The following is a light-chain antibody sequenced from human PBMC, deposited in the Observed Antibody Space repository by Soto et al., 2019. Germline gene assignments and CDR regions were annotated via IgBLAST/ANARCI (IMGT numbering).Light chain of an antibody. CDR3: QQYGSSGT. CDR2: SAS. V-gene: IGKV3-20*01. CDR1: ERVSTN. Sequence: PGESATLSCRASERVSTNLAWYQQTPGQAPRLLIYSASNRATGIPDRFSGSGSGTDFTLTISRLEPEDFAVYYCQQYGSSGTFGQGTRWIS. J-gene: IGKJ1*01.